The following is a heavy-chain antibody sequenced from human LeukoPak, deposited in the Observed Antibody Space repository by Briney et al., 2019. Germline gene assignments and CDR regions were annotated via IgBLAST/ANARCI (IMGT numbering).Heavy chain of an antibody. V-gene: IGHV3-7*01. CDR1: GFTFSSYW. Sequence: TGGSLRLSCAASGFTFSSYWMSWVRQTPGKGLELVANIKQDGSEEYYVDSVKGRFTISRDNAKKSVYLQMSSLRAEDTALYYCARGAWLSYWGQGTLVIVSS. CDR2: IKQDGSEE. D-gene: IGHD5-18*01. CDR3: ARGAWLSY. J-gene: IGHJ4*02.